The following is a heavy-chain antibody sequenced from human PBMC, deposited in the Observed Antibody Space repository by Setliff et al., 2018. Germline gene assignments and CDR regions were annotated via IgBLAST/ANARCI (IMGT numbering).Heavy chain of an antibody. D-gene: IGHD3-10*01. V-gene: IGHV4-34*01. CDR2: INHYGST. J-gene: IGHJ3*02. CDR1: DGSFSDYY. CDR3: ARRWNFGPYGSGIHDGFDM. Sequence: SETLSLTCAVYDGSFSDYYWSWIRKPQGKGLEWIGEINHYGSTKYKSSLKSRVTISVDTSKNKFSLKLNSVTAADTAVYYCARRWNFGPYGSGIHDGFDMWGQGTMVTVSS.